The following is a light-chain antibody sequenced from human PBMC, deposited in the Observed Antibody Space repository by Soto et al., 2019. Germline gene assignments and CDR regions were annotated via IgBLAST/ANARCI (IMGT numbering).Light chain of an antibody. J-gene: IGKJ1*01. V-gene: IGKV1-33*01. CDR1: QDISKF. CDR3: QQYNNWPGWT. Sequence: DIQMTQSPSSLSASIGDRVSFTCQASQDISKFLNWYQHKPGQAPSLLIYDASKSHFGVPSRFSGSGSGTDFTFTISSLQPEDLAVYHCQQYNNWPGWTFGQGTKVEIK. CDR2: DAS.